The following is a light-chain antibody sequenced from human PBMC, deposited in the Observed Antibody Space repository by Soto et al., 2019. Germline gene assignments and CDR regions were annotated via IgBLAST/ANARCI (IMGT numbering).Light chain of an antibody. CDR2: GAS. Sequence: EVVMTQAPATLSVSPGDSATISCRASQNIGTNVAWYQHKPGQAPRLLIYGASTRATDIPPRFSGSGSGSECSLTVSSLQSEDFAVSYCQQYDTWPPVFTFGPGNKVDI. CDR1: QNIGTN. CDR3: QQYDTWPPVFT. J-gene: IGKJ3*01. V-gene: IGKV3-15*01.